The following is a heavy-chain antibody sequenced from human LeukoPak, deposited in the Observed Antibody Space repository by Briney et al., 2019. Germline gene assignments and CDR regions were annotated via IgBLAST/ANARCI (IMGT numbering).Heavy chain of an antibody. CDR2: ISYDGSNK. J-gene: IGHJ6*03. D-gene: IGHD1-26*01. CDR1: GFTFSNYA. Sequence: SGGSLRLSCAASGFTFSNYAMHWVRQAPGKGLEWVAVISYDGSNKYYADSVKGRFTISRDNSKNTLYLQMNSLRAEDTAVYYCAKGRGWEASYYYYYMDVWGKGTTVTISS. CDR3: AKGRGWEASYYYYYMDV. V-gene: IGHV3-30*18.